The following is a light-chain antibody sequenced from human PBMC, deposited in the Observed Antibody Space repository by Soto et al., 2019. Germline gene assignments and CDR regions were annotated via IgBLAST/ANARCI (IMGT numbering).Light chain of an antibody. CDR3: HHYGIPPRT. V-gene: IGKV3-20*01. J-gene: IGKJ4*02. CDR2: GAS. CDR1: QSVSSSY. Sequence: EVVLTQSPCTLSLSPGERATLSCRASQSVSSSYLAWYQQKPGQAPRLLIYGASSRATGIPDRFSGSGSGTDFTVTISRLEAEDCVVYCCHHYGIPPRTFREGTRLDIK.